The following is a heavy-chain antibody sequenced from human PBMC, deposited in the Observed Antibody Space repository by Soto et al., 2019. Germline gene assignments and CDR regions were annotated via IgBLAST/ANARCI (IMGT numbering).Heavy chain of an antibody. D-gene: IGHD3-22*01. CDR2: IVPIFGTT. Sequence: QVQLVQSGAEVKKPGSSVKVSCKVSGGTFSNYAIDWVRLAPGHGLEWMGGIVPIFGTTYYTQKFQGRATIIADDSTTXXYLEISSLRSADTAIYCCGRVEAVASVYNDHGLDVWGQGTAVTVSS. CDR3: GRVEAVASVYNDHGLDV. J-gene: IGHJ6*02. CDR1: GGTFSNYA. V-gene: IGHV1-69*12.